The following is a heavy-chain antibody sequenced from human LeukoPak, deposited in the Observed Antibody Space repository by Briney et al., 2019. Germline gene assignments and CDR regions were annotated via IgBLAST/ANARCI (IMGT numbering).Heavy chain of an antibody. CDR1: GYSISSGYQ. J-gene: IGHJ5*02. CDR3: ARDPRWLTPDCTSTSCYENYFDP. D-gene: IGHD2-2*01. Sequence: PSQTLSLTCAVSGYSISSGYQWAWIRQSPGKGLEWIGIIYHSGSAHYNPSLKSRVTLSVETSKNQFSLKMYSVTAADTAVYYCARDPRWLTPDCTSTSCYENYFDPWGQGTLVSVSS. V-gene: IGHV4-38-2*02. CDR2: IYHSGSA.